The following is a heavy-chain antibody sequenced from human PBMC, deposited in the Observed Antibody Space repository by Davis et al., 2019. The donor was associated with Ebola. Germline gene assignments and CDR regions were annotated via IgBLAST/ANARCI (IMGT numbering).Heavy chain of an antibody. J-gene: IGHJ4*02. CDR1: GFTFTNYY. Sequence: ASVKVSCKTSGFTFTNYYMHWVRQAPGQGLEWMGIISPSGDGAAYSQKFQGRITMTKDTSTSTVYVELSSLTSEDTAVYYCARDPPEDSSGYLDYWGQGTLVTVSS. V-gene: IGHV1-46*01. CDR3: ARDPPEDSSGYLDY. D-gene: IGHD3-22*01. CDR2: ISPSGDGA.